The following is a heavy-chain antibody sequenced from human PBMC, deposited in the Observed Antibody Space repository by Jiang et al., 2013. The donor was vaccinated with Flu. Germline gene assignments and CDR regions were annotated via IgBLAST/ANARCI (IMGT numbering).Heavy chain of an antibody. Sequence: LLKPSETLSLTCAVYSGSFSGYYWSWIRQPPGKGLEWIGEINHSGSTNYNPSLKSRVTISVDTSKNQFSLKLSSVTAADTAVYYCASRGYCSSMSCNWFDPWGQGTLVTVSS. CDR2: INHSGST. V-gene: IGHV4-34*01. J-gene: IGHJ5*02. D-gene: IGHD2-2*01. CDR1: SGSFSGYY. CDR3: ASRGYCSSMSCNWFDP.